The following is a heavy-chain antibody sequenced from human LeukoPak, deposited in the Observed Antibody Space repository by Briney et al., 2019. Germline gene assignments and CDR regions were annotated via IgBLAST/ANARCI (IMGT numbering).Heavy chain of an antibody. Sequence: GESLKIYCKGSRYSLTTYWIAWVRQMPGTGLEGMVIISPDDYEIRYIPSFRGQVTLAADKSTSTAYLQWSRLKASDTAIYYCARHEDSGSHYSYWGQGTLVTVSS. J-gene: IGHJ4*02. D-gene: IGHD1-26*01. CDR1: RYSLTTYW. CDR3: ARHEDSGSHYSY. CDR2: ISPDDYEI. V-gene: IGHV5-51*01.